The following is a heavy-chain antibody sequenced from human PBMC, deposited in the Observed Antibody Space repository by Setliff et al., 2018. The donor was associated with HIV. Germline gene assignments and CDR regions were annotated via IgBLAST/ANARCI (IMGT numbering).Heavy chain of an antibody. CDR3: ARVEMATMSCFDY. CDR1: GGSMRSSGYS. J-gene: IGHJ4*02. V-gene: IGHV4-30-2*01. Sequence: SETLSLTCAVSGGSMRSSGYSWTWIRQAPGKGLEWVGYIYYNGNAYYNPSLKSRVTLSVDTSKNQFSLKMNSVTAADTAVYYCARVEMATMSCFDYWGQGTLVTVSS. D-gene: IGHD5-12*01. CDR2: IYYNGNA.